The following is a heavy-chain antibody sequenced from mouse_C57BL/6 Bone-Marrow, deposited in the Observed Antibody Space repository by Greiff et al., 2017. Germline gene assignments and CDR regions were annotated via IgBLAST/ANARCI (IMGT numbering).Heavy chain of an antibody. V-gene: IGHV5-15*01. D-gene: IGHD1-1*01. CDR1: GFTFSDYG. CDR2: ISNLAYSI. CDR3: ARRGYYCGSGSSWYFDV. Sequence: EVQLVESGGGLVQPGGSLKLSCAASGFTFSDYGMAWVRQAPRQGPEWVAFISNLAYSIYYADTVTGRFTISRENAKNTLYLEMSSLRSEDTATYYCARRGYYCGSGSSWYFDVWGTGTTVTVSS. J-gene: IGHJ1*03.